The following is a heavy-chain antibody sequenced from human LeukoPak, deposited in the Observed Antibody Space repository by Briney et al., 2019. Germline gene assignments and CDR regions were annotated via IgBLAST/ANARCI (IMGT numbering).Heavy chain of an antibody. J-gene: IGHJ4*02. CDR2: FSGSGGST. CDR1: GFTFDNYA. D-gene: IGHD5/OR15-5a*01. V-gene: IGHV3-23*01. Sequence: GGSLRLSCVASGFTFDNYAMSWVRQAPGKGLEWVSTFSGSGGSTYHADSVKGRFSISRDSSKSTLSLQMNSLRAEDTAIYYCAKVRESSVYESNDYWGQGTLVTVSS. CDR3: AKVRESSVYESNDY.